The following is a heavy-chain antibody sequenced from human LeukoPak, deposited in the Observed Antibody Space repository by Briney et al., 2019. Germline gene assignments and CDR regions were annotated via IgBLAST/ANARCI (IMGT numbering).Heavy chain of an antibody. J-gene: IGHJ2*01. CDR3: AKDPYYYDSSDYLRDVRGYFDL. CDR1: GFTFSSYG. CDR2: LWFDGSNT. Sequence: PGRPLRLSCAASGFTFSSYGMHWVRQAPGKGLEWVAVLWFDGSNTYYADSVKGRFTISRDNSKNTLYLQMNSLRAEDTAVYYCAKDPYYYDSSDYLRDVRGYFDLWGRGTLVTVSS. V-gene: IGHV3-33*06. D-gene: IGHD3-22*01.